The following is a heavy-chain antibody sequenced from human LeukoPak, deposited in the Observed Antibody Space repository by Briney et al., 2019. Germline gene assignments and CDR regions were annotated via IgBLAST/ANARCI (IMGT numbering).Heavy chain of an antibody. CDR3: SRRGHGSSWYYFDY. CDR2: IYLGGPDS. CDR1: GYSINSYW. Sequence: GESLKISCKASGYSINSYWIGWVRQVPGKGLEWMGNIYLGGPDSRYRPSFQGQVTISADKSISTAYLQWNSLKASDTAIYYWSRRGHGSSWYYFDYWGQGTLVTVSS. D-gene: IGHD6-13*01. V-gene: IGHV5-51*01. J-gene: IGHJ4*02.